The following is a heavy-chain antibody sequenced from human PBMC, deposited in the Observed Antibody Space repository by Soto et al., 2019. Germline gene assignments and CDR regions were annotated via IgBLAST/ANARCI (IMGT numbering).Heavy chain of an antibody. V-gene: IGHV1-69*12. Sequence: QVQLVQSGAEVKKPGSSVKVSCKASGGTFSSYAISWVRQAPGQGLEWMGGIIPIFGTANYAQKFQGRVTITADESTSTANMELRSLRSGDTAVYYCARVAYYYGSHFGYWGQGPLVTVSS. D-gene: IGHD3-10*01. CDR3: ARVAYYYGSHFGY. CDR2: IIPIFGTA. CDR1: GGTFSSYA. J-gene: IGHJ4*02.